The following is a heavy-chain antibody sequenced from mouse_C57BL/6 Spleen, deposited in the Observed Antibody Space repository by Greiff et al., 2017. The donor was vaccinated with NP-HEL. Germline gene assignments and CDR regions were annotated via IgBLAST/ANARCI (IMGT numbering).Heavy chain of an antibody. CDR1: GYTFTDYY. D-gene: IGHD1-1*01. CDR3: AKYYYGSSFDY. CDR2: INPNNGGT. J-gene: IGHJ2*01. Sequence: VQLQQSGPELVKPGASVKISCKASGYTFTDYYMNWVKQSHGKSLEWIGDINPNNGGTSYNQKFKGKATLTVDKSSSTAYMELRSLTFEDSAVYYCAKYYYGSSFDYWGQGTTLTVSS. V-gene: IGHV1-26*01.